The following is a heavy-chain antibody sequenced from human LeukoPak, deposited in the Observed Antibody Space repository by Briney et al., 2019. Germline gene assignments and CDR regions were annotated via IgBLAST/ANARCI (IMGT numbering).Heavy chain of an antibody. D-gene: IGHD6-19*01. CDR2: INHSGST. Sequence: PSETLSLTCAVYGGSFSGYYWSWIRQPPGKGLEWIGEINHSGSTNYNPSLKSRVTISVDTSKNQSSLKLSSVTAADTAVYYCARDRGIAVAGTDFDYWGQGTLVTVSS. J-gene: IGHJ4*02. CDR3: ARDRGIAVAGTDFDY. V-gene: IGHV4-34*01. CDR1: GGSFSGYY.